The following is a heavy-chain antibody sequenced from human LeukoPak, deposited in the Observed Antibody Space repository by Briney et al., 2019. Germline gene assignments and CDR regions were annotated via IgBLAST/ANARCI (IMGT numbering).Heavy chain of an antibody. CDR3: ARRKSVGYCSSTSCYKYYYGMDV. V-gene: IGHV4-59*08. Sequence: SETLSLTCTVSGGSISSYYWSWIRQPPGKGLEWIGYIYYSGSTYYNPSLKGRVTISVDTSKNQFSLKLSSVTAADTAVYYCARRKSVGYCSSTSCYKYYYGMDVWGQGTTVTVSS. CDR1: GGSISSYY. D-gene: IGHD2-2*02. CDR2: IYYSGST. J-gene: IGHJ6*02.